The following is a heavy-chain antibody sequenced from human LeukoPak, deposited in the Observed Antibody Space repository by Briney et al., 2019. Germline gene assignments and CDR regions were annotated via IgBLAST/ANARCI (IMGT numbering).Heavy chain of an antibody. V-gene: IGHV3-33*01. J-gene: IGHJ4*02. CDR2: IWYDGSNK. CDR1: GFSFSTYG. Sequence: GGSLRLSCAASGFSFSTYGMHWVRQAPGKGLEWMAVIWYDGSNKYYADPVKGRFTISRDNSKNTLYLQMNSLRAEDTALYYCARASGPFDYWGQGTLVTVSS. D-gene: IGHD3-10*01. CDR3: ARASGPFDY.